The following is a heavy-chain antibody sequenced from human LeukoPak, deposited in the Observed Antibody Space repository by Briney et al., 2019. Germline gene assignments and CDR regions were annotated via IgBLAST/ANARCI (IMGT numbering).Heavy chain of an antibody. J-gene: IGHJ4*02. D-gene: IGHD3-22*01. CDR2: ISYDGSNK. CDR3: AGSRVVATPGPS. Sequence: GGSLRLSCAASGFTFSSYGMHWVRQAPGKGLEWVAVISYDGSNKYYADSVKGRFTISRDNSKNTLYLQMNSLRAEDTAVYYGAGSRVVATPGPSWGQGTLVTVSS. V-gene: IGHV3-30*03. CDR1: GFTFSSYG.